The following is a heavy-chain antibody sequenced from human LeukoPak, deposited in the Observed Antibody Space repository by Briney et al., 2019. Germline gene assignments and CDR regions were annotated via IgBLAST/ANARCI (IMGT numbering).Heavy chain of an antibody. Sequence: GGSLRLSCAASGFTFSSYEVNWVRQAPGEGLEWVSYISSSGSTIYYADSVKGRFTISRDNAKNSLYLQMNSLRAEDTAVYYCAELGITMIGGVWGKGTTVTISS. CDR1: GFTFSSYE. D-gene: IGHD3-10*02. CDR3: AELGITMIGGV. CDR2: ISSSGSTI. J-gene: IGHJ6*04. V-gene: IGHV3-48*03.